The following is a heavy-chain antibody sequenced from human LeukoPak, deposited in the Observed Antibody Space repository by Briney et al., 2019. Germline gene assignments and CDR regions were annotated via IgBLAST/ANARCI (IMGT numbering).Heavy chain of an antibody. CDR3: ERDVNSGYYRLKASDAFDI. CDR2: INTNSGGT. V-gene: IGHV1-2*02. D-gene: IGHD3-22*01. J-gene: IGHJ3*02. Sequence: ASVKVSCKASGYTFTGYNMHRVRHAPGQGLEWVGWINTNSGGTNYAQKFQGRVTMTRDTSITTASMELRRIRYDETALYFYERDVNSGYYRLKASDAFDIWGQGTMVTVCS. CDR1: GYTFTGYN.